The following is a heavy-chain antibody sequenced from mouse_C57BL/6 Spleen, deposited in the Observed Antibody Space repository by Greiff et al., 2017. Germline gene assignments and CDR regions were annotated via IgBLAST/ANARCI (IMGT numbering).Heavy chain of an antibody. Sequence: VQLQQSGAELVRPGASVKLSCTASGFNIKDYYMHWVKQRPEQGLEWIGRIDPEDGDTEYAPKFQGKATMTADPSSNTAYLQLSSLTSEDTAVYYCTLYDGYGKVLWGQGTLVTVSA. V-gene: IGHV14-1*01. CDR2: IDPEDGDT. CDR1: GFNIKDYY. CDR3: TLYDGYGKVL. J-gene: IGHJ3*01. D-gene: IGHD2-3*01.